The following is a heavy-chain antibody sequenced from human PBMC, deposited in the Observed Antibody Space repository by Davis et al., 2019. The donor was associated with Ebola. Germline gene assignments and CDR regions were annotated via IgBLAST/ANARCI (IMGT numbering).Heavy chain of an antibody. D-gene: IGHD1-7*01. CDR2: ISYSGSTR. J-gene: IGHJ6*04. V-gene: IGHV3-11*01. CDR3: ARDRTTGTTPLYYYYGVGV. CDR1: GFTFSDYY. Sequence: GGSLRLSCAASGFTFSDYYMNWIRQAPGKGLEWVSYISYSGSTRYYADSVKDRFTVSRDNAKNSLYLQMNSLTAEDTGVYYCARDRTTGTTPLYYYYGVGVWGKGTTVTVSS.